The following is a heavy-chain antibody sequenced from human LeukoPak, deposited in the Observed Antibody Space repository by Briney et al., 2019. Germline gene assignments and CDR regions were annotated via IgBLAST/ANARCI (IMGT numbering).Heavy chain of an antibody. J-gene: IGHJ4*02. Sequence: SVKVSCKASGGTFSSYAISWVRQAPGQGLEWMGRIIPIFGTTNYAQKFQGRVTITTDESTITAYMELSSLRSEDTAVYYCARGSPPIIVVPAALDDWGQGTLVTVSS. CDR2: IIPIFGTT. D-gene: IGHD2-2*01. V-gene: IGHV1-69*05. CDR1: GGTFSSYA. CDR3: ARGSPPIIVVPAALDD.